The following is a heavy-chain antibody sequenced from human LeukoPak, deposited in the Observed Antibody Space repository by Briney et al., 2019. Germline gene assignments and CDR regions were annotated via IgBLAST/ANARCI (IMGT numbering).Heavy chain of an antibody. CDR3: TTEPPHWLYSSGGNGDY. CDR2: ISGGGDFT. D-gene: IGHD6-19*01. J-gene: IGHJ4*02. V-gene: IGHV3-23*01. Sequence: GGSLRLSCAASGFTFRSFAMNWVRQAPGKGLECVSAISGGGDFTKYADSVKGRFTISRDNSKSTLYLQMNSLKTEDTAVYYCTTEPPHWLYSSGGNGDYWGQGTLVTVSS. CDR1: GFTFRSFA.